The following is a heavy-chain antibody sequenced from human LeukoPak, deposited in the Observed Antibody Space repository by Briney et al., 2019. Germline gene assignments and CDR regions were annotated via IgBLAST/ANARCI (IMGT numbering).Heavy chain of an antibody. CDR3: ARGGGSSSAWPLDY. V-gene: IGHV1-46*01. CDR1: GYTLTELS. D-gene: IGHD6-6*01. CDR2: INPSGGAT. Sequence: GASVKVSCKVSGYTLTELSMHWVRQAPGQGLEWMGIINPSGGATDYAQKFQGRITMTRDTSTRTVYMELSSLRSEDAAVYYCARGGGSSSAWPLDYWGQGTLVTVSS. J-gene: IGHJ4*02.